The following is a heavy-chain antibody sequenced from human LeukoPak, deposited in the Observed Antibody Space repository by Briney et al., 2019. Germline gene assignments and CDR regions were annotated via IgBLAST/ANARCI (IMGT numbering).Heavy chain of an antibody. CDR3: ARIAYGSGSYYFDY. V-gene: IGHV2-70*11. Sequence: QSGPTLVNSTQTLTLTCTFSGFSLSTSGVGVAWIRRPPGKALEWLARIDWDDDKYYSTSLKTRLTISKDTSKNQVVLTMTNMDPVDTATYYCARIAYGSGSYYFDYWGQGTLVTVSS. CDR1: GFSLSTSGVG. CDR2: IDWDDDK. D-gene: IGHD3-10*01. J-gene: IGHJ4*02.